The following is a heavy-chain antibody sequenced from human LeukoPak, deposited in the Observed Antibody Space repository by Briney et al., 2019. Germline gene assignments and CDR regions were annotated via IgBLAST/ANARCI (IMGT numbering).Heavy chain of an antibody. CDR2: ISAHNNT. CDR3: AQGSGWYDF. CDR1: GGTFSHYA. J-gene: IGHJ5*01. Sequence: ASVKVSCKATGGTFSHYAFSWVRQAPGQGLEWIGWISAHNNTNYAQNLQGRVTMTTDTSTSTGYMELRSLRPDDTAVYYCAQGSGWYDFWGQGTLVTVSS. V-gene: IGHV1-18*04. D-gene: IGHD6-19*01.